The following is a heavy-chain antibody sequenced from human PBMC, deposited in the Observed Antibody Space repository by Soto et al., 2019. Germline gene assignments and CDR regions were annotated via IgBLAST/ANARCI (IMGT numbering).Heavy chain of an antibody. J-gene: IGHJ6*02. V-gene: IGHV4-59*01. Sequence: PSETLSLTCTVSGGSISSYYWSWIRQPPGKGLEWIGYIYYSGSTNYNPSLKSRVTISVDTSKNQFSLKLSSVTAADTAVYYCARDLGKIAAADNYYCYYGMDVWGQGTTVTVSS. D-gene: IGHD6-13*01. CDR1: GGSISSYY. CDR3: ARDLGKIAAADNYYCYYGMDV. CDR2: IYYSGST.